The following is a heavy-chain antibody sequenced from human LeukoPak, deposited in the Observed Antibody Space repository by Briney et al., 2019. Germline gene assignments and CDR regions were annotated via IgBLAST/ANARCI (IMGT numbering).Heavy chain of an antibody. Sequence: GGCLRLSRAASVFTLSSYEMNWVRAAPGKGLECVSYISSGGSIIYYADSVKGRFTISRDNAKNSLYLQMNSLRGEDTAVYDCARSVWFRCDYWGQGTLVTVSS. CDR1: VFTLSSYE. CDR3: ARSVWFRCDY. V-gene: IGHV3-48*03. J-gene: IGHJ4*02. CDR2: ISSGGSII. D-gene: IGHD3-10*01.